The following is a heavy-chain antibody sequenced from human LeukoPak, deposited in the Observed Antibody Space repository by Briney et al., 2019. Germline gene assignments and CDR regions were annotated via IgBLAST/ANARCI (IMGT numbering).Heavy chain of an antibody. D-gene: IGHD3-10*01. CDR3: ARDLTMVQGAISPYDAFDI. CDR2: INPNSGGT. V-gene: IGHV1-2*02. CDR1: GYTLTSYD. J-gene: IGHJ3*02. Sequence: ASVKLSCKASGYTLTSYDINWVRQATGQGLEWMGWINPNSGGTNYAQKFQGRVTMTRHTSISTAYMELSRLRSDDTAVYYCARDLTMVQGAISPYDAFDIWGQGTMVTVSS.